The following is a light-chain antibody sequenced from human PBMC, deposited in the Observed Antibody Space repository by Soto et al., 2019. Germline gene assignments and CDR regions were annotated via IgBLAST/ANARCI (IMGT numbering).Light chain of an antibody. Sequence: DIQMTHSPSTLSASVLYIVTITCRASQSISRWLALYQQKPGKAPKALIYDASTLRSGVPSRFSGGGSGTEFTLTISSLQPDDSATYYCLQDINYPWKFGQGTKVDIK. CDR2: DAS. V-gene: IGKV1-5*01. CDR3: LQDINYPWK. J-gene: IGKJ1*01. CDR1: QSISRW.